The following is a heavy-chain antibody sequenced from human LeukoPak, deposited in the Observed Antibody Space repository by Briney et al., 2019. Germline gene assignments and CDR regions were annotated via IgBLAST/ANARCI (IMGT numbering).Heavy chain of an antibody. D-gene: IGHD3-10*01. Sequence: ASVKVSCKASGYTFTGYYMHWVRQAPGQGLEWMGWINPDSGGTNYAQKFQGRVTMTRDTSISTAYLELSWLRSDDTAVYYCARVPDYYGSGSYYFDYWGQGTLVTVSS. CDR3: ARVPDYYGSGSYYFDY. J-gene: IGHJ4*02. V-gene: IGHV1-2*02. CDR2: INPDSGGT. CDR1: GYTFTGYY.